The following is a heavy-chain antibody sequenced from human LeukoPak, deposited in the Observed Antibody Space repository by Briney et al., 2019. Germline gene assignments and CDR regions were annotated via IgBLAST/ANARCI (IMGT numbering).Heavy chain of an antibody. J-gene: IGHJ3*02. V-gene: IGHV4-4*02. D-gene: IGHD4-17*01. Sequence: PSETLSLTCAVSGGSISSSNWWSWVRQPPGKGLEWIGEIYHSGSTNYNPSLKSRVTISVDKSKNQFSLKLSSVTAADTAVYYCARVGYGDYVWAFDIWGQGTMVTVSS. CDR3: ARVGYGDYVWAFDI. CDR2: IYHSGST. CDR1: GGSISSSNW.